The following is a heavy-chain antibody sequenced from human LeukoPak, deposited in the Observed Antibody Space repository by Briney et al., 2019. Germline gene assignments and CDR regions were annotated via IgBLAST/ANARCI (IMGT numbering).Heavy chain of an antibody. V-gene: IGHV5-51*01. D-gene: IGHD2-15*01. Sequence: GESLKISCKGSGYRFASYWIGWVRPMPGKGLEWLGTIYPGDSDTTYSPSFQGQVTISADKSISTAYLQWRSLKASDTAMYYCARLGYCSGGSCLPFDYWGQGTLVTVSS. J-gene: IGHJ4*02. CDR2: IYPGDSDT. CDR3: ARLGYCSGGSCLPFDY. CDR1: GYRFASYW.